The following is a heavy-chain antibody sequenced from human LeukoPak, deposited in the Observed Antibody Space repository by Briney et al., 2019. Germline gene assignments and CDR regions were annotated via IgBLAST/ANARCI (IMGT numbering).Heavy chain of an antibody. D-gene: IGHD1-26*01. CDR1: GFTFDDYA. Sequence: PGRSLRLSCAASGFTFDDYAMHWVRQAPGKGLEWVSGISWNSGSIGYADSVKGRFTISRDNAKNSLYLQMNSLRAEDTAVYYCARDRSGGRGFYYYYMDVWGKGTTVTISS. CDR2: ISWNSGSI. CDR3: ARDRSGGRGFYYYYMDV. V-gene: IGHV3-9*01. J-gene: IGHJ6*03.